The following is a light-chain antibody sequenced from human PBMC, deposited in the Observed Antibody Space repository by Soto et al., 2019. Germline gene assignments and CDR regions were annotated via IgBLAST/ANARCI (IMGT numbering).Light chain of an antibody. Sequence: QSVLTQPPSASGTPGQRVVISCSGGSSNVGSYPVSWYQRLPGTAPTLLIYNNYERHSGVPDRFSGSRSGTSASLAISGLQSDDEADYYCAAWDYTLSAWLFGGGTKLTV. V-gene: IGLV1-44*01. CDR2: NNY. CDR1: SSNVGSYP. J-gene: IGLJ3*02. CDR3: AAWDYTLSAWL.